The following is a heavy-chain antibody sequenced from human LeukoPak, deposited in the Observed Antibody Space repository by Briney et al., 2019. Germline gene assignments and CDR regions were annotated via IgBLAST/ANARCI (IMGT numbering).Heavy chain of an antibody. V-gene: IGHV1-2*02. CDR3: ARVPSVVISHFDY. D-gene: IGHD3-22*01. J-gene: IGHJ4*02. CDR1: GYTFTGYY. Sequence: ASVKVSCKASGYTFTGYYMHWVRQAPGQGLEWMGWINPNSGGTNYAQKFRGGVTMTRDTSISTAYMELSRLRSDDTAVYYCARVPSVVISHFDYWGQGTLVTVSS. CDR2: INPNSGGT.